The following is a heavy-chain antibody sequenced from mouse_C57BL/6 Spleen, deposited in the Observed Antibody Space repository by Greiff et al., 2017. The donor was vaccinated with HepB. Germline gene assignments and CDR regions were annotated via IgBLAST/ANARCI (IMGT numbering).Heavy chain of an antibody. CDR3: ARGYGSWFAY. Sequence: EVHLVESGGGLVKPGGSLKLSCAASGFTFSSYAMSWVRQTPEKRLEWVATISDGGSYTYYPDNVKGRFTISRDNAKNNLYLQMSHLKSEDTAMYYCARGYGSWFAYWGQGTLVTVSA. V-gene: IGHV5-4*01. CDR1: GFTFSSYA. D-gene: IGHD1-1*01. CDR2: ISDGGSYT. J-gene: IGHJ3*01.